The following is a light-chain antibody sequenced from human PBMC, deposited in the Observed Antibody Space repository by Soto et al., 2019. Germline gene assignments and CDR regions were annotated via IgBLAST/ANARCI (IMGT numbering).Light chain of an antibody. CDR2: EGT. Sequence: QSALTQPASVSGSPGQAITISCTGTSSDFGNYNLVSWYQHHTGKAPNLLIYEGTKRPSGASNRFSGSKSANTASLTISGLQDEDEADYYCCSYAGTTSLVFGGGTKLTVL. J-gene: IGLJ2*01. V-gene: IGLV2-23*01. CDR3: CSYAGTTSLV. CDR1: SSDFGNYNL.